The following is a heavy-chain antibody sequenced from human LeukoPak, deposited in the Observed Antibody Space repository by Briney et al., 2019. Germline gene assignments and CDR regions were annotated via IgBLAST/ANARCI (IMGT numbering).Heavy chain of an antibody. J-gene: IGHJ4*02. V-gene: IGHV3-23*01. D-gene: IGHD5-12*01. CDR3: ARDVRGFMRPLDN. Sequence: GGSLRLSCAASGFIFSNYAMNWVRQSPGKGLEWVSGISGSSDRAYIADSVKGRFTISRDNSKNTLHLQMNSLRADDTAVYYCARDVRGFMRPLDNWGQGTQVTVSS. CDR2: ISGSSDRA. CDR1: GFIFSNYA.